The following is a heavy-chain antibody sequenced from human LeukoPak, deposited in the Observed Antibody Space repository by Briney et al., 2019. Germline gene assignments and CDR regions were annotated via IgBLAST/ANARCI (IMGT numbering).Heavy chain of an antibody. CDR1: GFTFSSYI. Sequence: GGSLRLSCAASGFTFSSYIMNWVRQAPGKGLEWVSYISTTGTIYYADSVEGRFTISRDNAKNSLYLQLNSLRAEDTAVYYCARAGSHRNSGYDYWGQGTLVTVSS. CDR3: ARAGSHRNSGYDY. V-gene: IGHV3-48*04. D-gene: IGHD5-12*01. CDR2: ISTTGTI. J-gene: IGHJ4*02.